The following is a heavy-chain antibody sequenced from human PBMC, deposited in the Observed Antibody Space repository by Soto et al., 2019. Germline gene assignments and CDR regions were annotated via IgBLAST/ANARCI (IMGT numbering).Heavy chain of an antibody. CDR3: ARDYYDSSGAHDGYDIEI. J-gene: IGHJ3*02. CDR1: GFSISSYS. Sequence: PSYSLSLTCTVSGFSISSYSRSLIRQAPGKGLEWIGYIYYSGGTNYNPSLKSRVNLSGDTSKNQLSLKLKAGTAADTAVYYCARDYYDSSGAHDGYDIEIWGKGTKVTVSS. CDR2: IYYSGGT. V-gene: IGHV4-59*12. D-gene: IGHD3-22*01.